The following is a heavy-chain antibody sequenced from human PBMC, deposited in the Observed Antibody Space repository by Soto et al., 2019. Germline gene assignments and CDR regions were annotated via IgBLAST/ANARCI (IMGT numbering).Heavy chain of an antibody. J-gene: IGHJ6*03. CDR1: GYTFTSYD. CDR3: ARGREGVVETYYYYMDV. Sequence: QVQLVQSGAEVKKPGASVKVSCKASGYTFTSYDINWVRQATGQGLEWMGWMNPNSGNTGYAQKFQGRVTKTRNTSISTAYMELSSLRSEDTAVYYCARGREGVVETYYYYMDVWGKGTTVTVSS. CDR2: MNPNSGNT. V-gene: IGHV1-8*01. D-gene: IGHD2-2*01.